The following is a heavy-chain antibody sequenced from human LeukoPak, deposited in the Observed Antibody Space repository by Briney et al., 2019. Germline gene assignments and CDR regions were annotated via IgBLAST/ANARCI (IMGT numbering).Heavy chain of an antibody. Sequence: GGSLRLSCVGSGFTFNTYWMNWVRQTPGKGLEWVANIREDGSEIYYLDSVKGRFTIFRDNAKNSLYLQMNGLRAEDTAVYYCARHWAHLDYWGQGTLVTVSS. V-gene: IGHV3-7*01. CDR1: GFTFNTYW. J-gene: IGHJ4*02. D-gene: IGHD7-27*01. CDR2: IREDGSEI. CDR3: ARHWAHLDY.